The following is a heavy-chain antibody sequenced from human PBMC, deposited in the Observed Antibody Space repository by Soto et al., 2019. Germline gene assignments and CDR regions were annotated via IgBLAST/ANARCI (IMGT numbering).Heavy chain of an antibody. V-gene: IGHV3-11*03. Sequence: GGSLRLSCAASGFTFSDYYMSWIRQAPGKGLEWVSYISSSSSYTNYADSVKGRFTISRDNAKNQFYLDLNSVTAADTAMYYCARNGDCTRPGCIVGWFDPWGPGTLVTVSS. D-gene: IGHD2-8*01. CDR2: ISSSSSYT. CDR1: GFTFSDYY. CDR3: ARNGDCTRPGCIVGWFDP. J-gene: IGHJ5*02.